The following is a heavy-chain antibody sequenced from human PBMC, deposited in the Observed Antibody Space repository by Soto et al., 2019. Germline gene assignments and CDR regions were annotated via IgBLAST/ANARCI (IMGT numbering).Heavy chain of an antibody. V-gene: IGHV3-48*02. Sequence: GGSLRLSCAASGFTFSRYNMNWVRQAPGKGLEWIAYISTRRTTIYYADSVKGRFTISRDNAKNTLYLQMNSLRDEDTAVYYCARVLEFYGGFDPRGQGTLVIVSS. D-gene: IGHD1-1*01. CDR1: GFTFSRYN. CDR3: ARVLEFYGGFDP. J-gene: IGHJ5*02. CDR2: ISTRRTTI.